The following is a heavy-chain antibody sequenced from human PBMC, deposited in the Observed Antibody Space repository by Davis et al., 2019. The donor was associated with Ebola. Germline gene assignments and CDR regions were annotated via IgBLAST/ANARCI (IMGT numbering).Heavy chain of an antibody. CDR1: GFTFNSYG. D-gene: IGHD3-10*01. J-gene: IGHJ4*02. Sequence: GESLKISCGTSGFTFNSYGMNWVRQAPGKGLEWVSYISGSGGNTYYADSMKGRVTISRDNAKSTLYLQMNSLRVEDTALYYCTTDLRGTSYWGQGTLVTVSS. CDR3: TTDLRGTSY. CDR2: ISGSGGNT. V-gene: IGHV3-23*01.